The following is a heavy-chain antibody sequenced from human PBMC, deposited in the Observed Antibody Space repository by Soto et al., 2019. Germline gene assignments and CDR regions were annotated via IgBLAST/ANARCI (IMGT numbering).Heavy chain of an antibody. CDR3: AKSSGSYYMVPFDY. V-gene: IGHV3-30*18. Sequence: GESLKISCAASGFTFSSYAMHWVRQAPGKGLEWVAVISYDGSNKYYADSVKGRFTISRDNSKNTLYLQMNSLRAEDTAVYYCAKSSGSYYMVPFDYWGQGTLVTVSS. D-gene: IGHD1-26*01. J-gene: IGHJ4*02. CDR2: ISYDGSNK. CDR1: GFTFSSYA.